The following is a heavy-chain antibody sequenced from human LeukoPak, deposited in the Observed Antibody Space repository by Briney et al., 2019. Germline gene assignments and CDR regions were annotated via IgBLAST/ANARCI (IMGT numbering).Heavy chain of an antibody. Sequence: GGSLRLSCVISGYTFSHYGFHWVRQAPGNALEWVAFISYDGNNKYEDSVKGRFTISRDNSKSTLHLQMHGLRAEDTAVYYCARDPLDISRWTNAFDIWGQGTTVIVS. D-gene: IGHD5-12*01. CDR2: ISYDGNN. CDR3: ARDPLDISRWTNAFDI. CDR1: GYTFSHYG. J-gene: IGHJ3*02. V-gene: IGHV3-30*03.